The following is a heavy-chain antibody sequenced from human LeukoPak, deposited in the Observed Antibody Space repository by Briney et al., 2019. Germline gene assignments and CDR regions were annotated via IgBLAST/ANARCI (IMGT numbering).Heavy chain of an antibody. CDR3: ARGQRYSSGWYGDSFDV. V-gene: IGHV3-9*01. Sequence: GGSLRLSCAASGFTFDDYAMHWVRQAPGKGLEWVSGISWNSGSIGYADSVKGRFTISRDNAKNSLFLQLNSLRAEDTAVYFCARGQRYSSGWYGDSFDVWGQGTMVTVSS. CDR1: GFTFDDYA. CDR2: ISWNSGSI. J-gene: IGHJ3*01. D-gene: IGHD6-19*01.